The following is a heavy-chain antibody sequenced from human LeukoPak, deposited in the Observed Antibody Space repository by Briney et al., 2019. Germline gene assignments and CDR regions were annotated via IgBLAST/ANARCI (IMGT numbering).Heavy chain of an antibody. Sequence: ASVKVSCKASGYTFTSYGISWVRQAPGQGLEWMGWISAYNGNTNYAQKLQGRVTMTTDTSTSTAYMELRSLRSDDTAVYYCARGSTYYYGSSGYYSDYWGQGTLVTVSS. V-gene: IGHV1-18*01. J-gene: IGHJ4*02. D-gene: IGHD3-22*01. CDR2: ISAYNGNT. CDR1: GYTFTSYG. CDR3: ARGSTYYYGSSGYYSDY.